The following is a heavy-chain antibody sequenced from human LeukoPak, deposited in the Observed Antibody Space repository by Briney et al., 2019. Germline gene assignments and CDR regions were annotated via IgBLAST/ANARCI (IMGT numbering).Heavy chain of an antibody. D-gene: IGHD6-13*01. CDR2: ISYDGSNK. V-gene: IGHV3-30*18. CDR3: AKWGSSWYYDY. CDR1: GFTFSSYG. J-gene: IGHJ4*02. Sequence: PGGSLRLSCAASGFTFSSYGMHWVRQAPGKGLEWVAVISYDGSNKYYADSVKGRFTISRDNSKDTLYLQMNSLRAEDTAVYYCAKWGSSWYYDYWGQGTLVTVSS.